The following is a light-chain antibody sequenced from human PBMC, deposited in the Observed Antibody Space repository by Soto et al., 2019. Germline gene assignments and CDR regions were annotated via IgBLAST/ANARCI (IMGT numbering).Light chain of an antibody. Sequence: DIQLTQSPSFLSASVGDRVAITCQASQNINNYLNWYQQKPGRAPKLLIYDASNLEAGVPSRFRGSGSGTDFIFTISRLQPEDIATYYCQQYENLPTFGQGTRLEIK. V-gene: IGKV1-33*01. J-gene: IGKJ5*01. CDR2: DAS. CDR3: QQYENLPT. CDR1: QNINNY.